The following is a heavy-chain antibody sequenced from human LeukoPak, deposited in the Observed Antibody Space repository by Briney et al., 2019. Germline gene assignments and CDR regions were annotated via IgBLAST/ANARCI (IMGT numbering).Heavy chain of an antibody. CDR1: GGSISSYY. D-gene: IGHD5-12*01. J-gene: IGHJ4*02. CDR2: IYYSGST. V-gene: IGHV4-59*01. CDR3: ARDNGVATMSFDY. Sequence: SETLSLTCTVSGGSISSYYWSWIRQPPGKGLERIGYIYYSGSTNYNPSLKSRVTISVDTSKNQFSLKLSSVTAADTAVYYCARDNGVATMSFDYWGQGTLVTVSS.